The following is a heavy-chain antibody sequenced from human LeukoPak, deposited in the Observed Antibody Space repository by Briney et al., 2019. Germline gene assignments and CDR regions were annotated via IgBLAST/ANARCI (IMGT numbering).Heavy chain of an antibody. D-gene: IGHD3-22*01. CDR2: ISSTSTFI. CDR1: SFTFSIYS. CDR3: ARDYFDSSDYPQTYYYYYMDV. J-gene: IGHJ6*03. V-gene: IGHV3-21*01. Sequence: PGGSLRLSCAASSFTFSIYSMKWVRQAPGKGLEWVASISSTSTFIYSADSVKGRFTISRDTAKNSLFLQMNSLRAEDTAIYYCARDYFDSSDYPQTYYYYYMDVWGKGTTVTVSS.